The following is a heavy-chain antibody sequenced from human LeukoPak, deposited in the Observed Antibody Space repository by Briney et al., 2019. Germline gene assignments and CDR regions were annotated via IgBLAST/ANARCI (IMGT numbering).Heavy chain of an antibody. Sequence: ASVKVSCKASGYIFTNYYIHWVRQAPGQGLEWMGIINLSGGTTIYAQNFQGRVTMTRDMSTSTVYMELSSLRSEDTAVYYCAILSYCSSTSCLGMDVWGKGTTVTISS. D-gene: IGHD2-2*01. J-gene: IGHJ6*03. CDR1: GYIFTNYY. CDR2: INLSGGTT. CDR3: AILSYCSSTSCLGMDV. V-gene: IGHV1-46*01.